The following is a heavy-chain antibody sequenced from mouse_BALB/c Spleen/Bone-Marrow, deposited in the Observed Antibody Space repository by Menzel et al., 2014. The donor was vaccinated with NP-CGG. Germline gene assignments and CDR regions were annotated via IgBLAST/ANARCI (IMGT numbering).Heavy chain of an antibody. CDR3: ARSIEYRPLTY. D-gene: IGHD2-14*01. Sequence: EVQLQQSGPELEKPGASVKISCKASGYSFXGYNMNWVKQSNGKSLEWIGNIDPYYGGISYNQKFKDKATSTVDKSSSTAYMQLKSLTSEDSAVYYCARSIEYRPLTYWGQGTLVTVSA. CDR2: IDPYYGGI. V-gene: IGHV1-39*01. CDR1: GYSFXGYN. J-gene: IGHJ3*01.